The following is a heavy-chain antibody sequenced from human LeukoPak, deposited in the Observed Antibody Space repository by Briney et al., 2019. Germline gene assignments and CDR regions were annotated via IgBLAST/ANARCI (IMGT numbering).Heavy chain of an antibody. J-gene: IGHJ4*02. V-gene: IGHV1-69*05. CDR3: ARATFDRGYSYGTDY. Sequence: SVKVSCKASGGTVSSYAISWVRQAPGQGLEWMGRIIPIFGTANYAQKFQGRVTITTDESTSTAYMELSSLRSEDTAVYYCARATFDRGYSYGTDYWGQGTLVTVSS. CDR1: GGTVSSYA. CDR2: IIPIFGTA. D-gene: IGHD5-18*01.